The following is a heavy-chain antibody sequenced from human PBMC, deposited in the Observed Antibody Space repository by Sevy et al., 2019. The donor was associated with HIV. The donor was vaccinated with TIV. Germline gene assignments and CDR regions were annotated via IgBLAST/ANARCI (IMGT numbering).Heavy chain of an antibody. Sequence: GGSLRLSCAASGFTVSSNYMSWVRQAPGKGLEWVSVIYSGGSTYYEDSVKGRFTISKDNSKNTLYLEMNSLRAEDTAVYYCARQILGYCSSTSCYTGAWFDPWGQGTLVTVSS. D-gene: IGHD2-2*02. CDR1: GFTVSSNY. V-gene: IGHV3-53*01. CDR2: IYSGGST. J-gene: IGHJ5*02. CDR3: ARQILGYCSSTSCYTGAWFDP.